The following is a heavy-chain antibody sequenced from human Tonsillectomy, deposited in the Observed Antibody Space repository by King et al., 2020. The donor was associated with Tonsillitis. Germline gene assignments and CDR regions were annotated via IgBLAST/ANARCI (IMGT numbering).Heavy chain of an antibody. CDR1: EFTFSNYA. J-gene: IGHJ6*02. CDR3: AKDQNPYYDFWSGYYRHYCAMDV. Sequence: LQLVQSGGGVVQPGRSLRLSCAASEFTFSNYAMHWVRQAPGKGLECVALISYDGTNKYYADSVKGRFTISRDNSKNTLFLQMNSLRAEDTAVYYCAKDQNPYYDFWSGYYRHYCAMDVWGQGTTVTVSS. D-gene: IGHD3-3*01. V-gene: IGHV3-30-3*01. CDR2: ISYDGTNK.